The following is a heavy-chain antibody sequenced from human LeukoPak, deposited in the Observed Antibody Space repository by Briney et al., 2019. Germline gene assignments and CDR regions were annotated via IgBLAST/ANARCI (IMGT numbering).Heavy chain of an antibody. D-gene: IGHD1-26*01. CDR1: GFTFSSYA. CDR3: AKYGPQDSGSSHFDY. J-gene: IGHJ4*02. V-gene: IGHV3-23*01. CDR2: IRDSGSST. Sequence: GGSLRLSCAASGFTFSSYAMSWVRQAPGKGLEWVSAIRDSGSSTHYADSVKGRFTTSRDNSKNTLFLQMNSLRAEDTAIYYCAKYGPQDSGSSHFDYWGQGALVTVSS.